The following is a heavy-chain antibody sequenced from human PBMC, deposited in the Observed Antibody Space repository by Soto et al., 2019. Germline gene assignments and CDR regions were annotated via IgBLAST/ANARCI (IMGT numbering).Heavy chain of an antibody. J-gene: IGHJ6*02. CDR2: INPNSGGT. D-gene: IGHD2-2*01. CDR1: GYTFTGYY. CDR3: ARETGEYCSSTSCPDYYYGMDV. V-gene: IGHV1-2*02. Sequence: ASVKVSCKASGYTFTGYYMHWVRQAPGQGLEWMVWINPNSGGTNYAQKFQGRVTMTRDTSISTAYMELSRLRSDDTAVYYCARETGEYCSSTSCPDYYYGMDVWGQGTTVTVSS.